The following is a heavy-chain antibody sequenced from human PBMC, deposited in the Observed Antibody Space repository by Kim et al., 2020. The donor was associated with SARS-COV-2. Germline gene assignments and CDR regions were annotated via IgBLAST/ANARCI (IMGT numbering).Heavy chain of an antibody. D-gene: IGHD3-10*01. CDR2: IYYDGGV. V-gene: IGHV4-39*01. CDR3: VRQASPPYYYGSGSKGDYFDY. J-gene: IGHJ4*02. Sequence: SETLSLTCSVSGGPINSIVYYWAWIRQPPGKALEWMGTIYYDGGVYYNPSLKSRVTISIDTSKNQFSLNLSSVTATDTALYYCVRQASPPYYYGSGSKGDYFDYWGQGALVTVSS. CDR1: GGPINSIVYY.